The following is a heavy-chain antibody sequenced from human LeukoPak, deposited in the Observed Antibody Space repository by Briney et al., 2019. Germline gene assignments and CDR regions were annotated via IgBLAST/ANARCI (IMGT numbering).Heavy chain of an antibody. D-gene: IGHD3-16*02. J-gene: IGHJ2*01. CDR1: AGSISAYY. CDR2: TSDSGSS. Sequence: SETLSLTCTVSAGSISAYYWTWIRQPPGKGLEWIGYTSDSGSSNYKSSLKSRVSISVDTSKRQFSLTLTSVTAADTAGYYCARIVRQDGGYLDLWGRGSLVTVSS. CDR3: ARIVRQDGGYLDL. V-gene: IGHV4-59*08.